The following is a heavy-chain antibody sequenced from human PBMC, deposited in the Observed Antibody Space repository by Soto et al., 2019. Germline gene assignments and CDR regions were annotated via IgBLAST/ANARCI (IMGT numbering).Heavy chain of an antibody. CDR3: VRGKMRAIATTLRYKGFDP. D-gene: IGHD1-1*01. J-gene: IGHJ5*02. V-gene: IGHV1-69*01. CDR2: FILIFGTS. Sequence: QVQLVQSGAEVKKPGSSVKVSCKASGGTFNNHAINWVRQAPGQGRVWMGGFILIFGTSNYAQNFQGRVTIIAHESTRTAYMELNSLRSEDTVVYYCVRGKMRAIATTLRYKGFDPWGQGTLVTV. CDR1: GGTFNNHA.